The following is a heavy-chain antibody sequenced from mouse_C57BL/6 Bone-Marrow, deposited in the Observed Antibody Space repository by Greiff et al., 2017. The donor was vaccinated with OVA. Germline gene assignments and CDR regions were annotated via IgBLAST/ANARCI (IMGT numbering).Heavy chain of an antibody. V-gene: IGHV5-16*01. Sequence: EVKLVESEGGLVQPGSSMKLSCTASGFTFRDYYMAWVRQVPEKGLEWVANFNYDGSSTYYLDSLKSRFIISRDNAKNILYLQMSSLKSEDTATYYCARAPLDWYFDVWGTGTTVTVSS. CDR1: GFTFRDYY. CDR3: ARAPLDWYFDV. CDR2: FNYDGSST. J-gene: IGHJ1*03.